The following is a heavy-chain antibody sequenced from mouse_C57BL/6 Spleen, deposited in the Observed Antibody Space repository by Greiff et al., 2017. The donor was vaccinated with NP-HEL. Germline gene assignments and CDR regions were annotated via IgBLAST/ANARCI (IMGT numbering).Heavy chain of an antibody. D-gene: IGHD2-1*01. CDR3: ARGGYGNYCWFAY. V-gene: IGHV5-4*01. CDR1: GFTFSSYA. CDR2: ISDGGSYT. Sequence: EVHLVESGGGLVKPGGSLKLSCAASGFTFSSYAMSWVRQTPEKRLEWVATISDGGSYTYYPDNVKGRFTISRDNAKNNLYLQMSHLKSEDTAMYYCARGGYGNYCWFAYWGQGTLVTVSA. J-gene: IGHJ3*01.